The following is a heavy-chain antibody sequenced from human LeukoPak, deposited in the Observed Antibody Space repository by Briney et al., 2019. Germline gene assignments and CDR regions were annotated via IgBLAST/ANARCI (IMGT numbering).Heavy chain of an antibody. CDR1: GGSISSHF. D-gene: IGHD1-26*01. CDR2: IHYSGST. CDR3: ARDGYSGSSLFDY. Sequence: SETLSLTCTLSGGSISSHFWSWIRPPPGKGLEWIGYIHYSGSTNYNPSLKSRVTISVDTSKNQFSLRLSSVTAADTAVYYCARDGYSGSSLFDYWGQGTLVTVSS. J-gene: IGHJ4*02. V-gene: IGHV4-59*11.